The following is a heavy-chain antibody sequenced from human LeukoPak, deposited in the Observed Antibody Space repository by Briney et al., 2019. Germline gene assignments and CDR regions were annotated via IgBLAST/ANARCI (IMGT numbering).Heavy chain of an antibody. CDR3: RGPTQQWLYSGTDV. D-gene: IGHD5-18*01. CDR1: GFTFGDHA. V-gene: IGHV3-49*04. J-gene: IGHJ6*02. Sequence: GGSLRLSCTASGFTFGDHAMSWVRQAPGKGLEWLGFIRSKAYGGTTEYAASAKGRFTISRDDSKGIAYLQMNSLTTEDTAVYCSRGPTQQWLYSGTDVWGQGTTVIVSS. CDR2: IRSKAYGGTT.